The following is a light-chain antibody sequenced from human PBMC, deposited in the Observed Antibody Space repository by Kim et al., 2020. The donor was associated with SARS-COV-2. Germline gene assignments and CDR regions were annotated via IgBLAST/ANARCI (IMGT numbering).Light chain of an antibody. CDR3: QQRSNWLT. V-gene: IGKV3-11*01. CDR2: DAS. J-gene: IGKJ4*01. CDR1: QSVSSY. Sequence: LSLSPGERATLSCRASQSVSSYLAWYQQKPGQAPRLLIYDASNRATGIPARFSGSGSGTDFTLTISSLEPEDFAVYYCQQRSNWLTFGGGTKLE.